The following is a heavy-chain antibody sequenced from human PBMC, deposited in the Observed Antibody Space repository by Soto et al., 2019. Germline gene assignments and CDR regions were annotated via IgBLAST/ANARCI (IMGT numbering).Heavy chain of an antibody. Sequence: EVQLVESGGGLVKPGGSLRLSCAASGFTFSSYSMNWVRQAPGKGLEWVSSISSSSSYIYYADSVKGRFTISRDNAKNSLYLQMNSLRAEDTAVYYCARGTYVVRYFDWLSEGGFSYFHYWGQGTLVTVSS. V-gene: IGHV3-21*01. CDR1: GFTFSSYS. CDR3: ARGTYVVRYFDWLSEGGFSYFHY. D-gene: IGHD3-9*01. CDR2: ISSSSSYI. J-gene: IGHJ4*02.